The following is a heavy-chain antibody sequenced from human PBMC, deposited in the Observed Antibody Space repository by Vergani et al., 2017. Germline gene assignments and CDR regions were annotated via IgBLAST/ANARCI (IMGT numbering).Heavy chain of an antibody. V-gene: IGHV3-30*18. D-gene: IGHD2-2*01. CDR3: AKDSRYFSSTSCYERYYYMDV. CDR2: ISYDGSRK. CDR1: GFTFSSYG. Sequence: QVQLVESGGGVVQPGRSLRLSCAASGFTFSSYGMHWVRQAPGKGLEWGAVISYDGSRKYYADSVKGRFTISRDNSKNTLYLQMNSLRVEDTAVYYCAKDSRYFSSTSCYERYYYMDVWGKGTTVTVSS. J-gene: IGHJ6*03.